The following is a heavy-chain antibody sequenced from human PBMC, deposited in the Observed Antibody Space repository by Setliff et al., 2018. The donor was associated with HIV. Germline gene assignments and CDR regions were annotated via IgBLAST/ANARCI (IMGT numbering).Heavy chain of an antibody. CDR3: ARDATMVRGVEYFDY. CDR1: GYTFTRNQ. Sequence: ASVKVSCKASGYTFTRNQIHWVRQAPGQGLEWMGIINPSGGSAAYAEKFRGRVTMTSDTSTSTVYMELSSLRSEDTAVYYCARDATMVRGVEYFDYWGQGTLVTVSS. V-gene: IGHV1-46*01. J-gene: IGHJ4*02. D-gene: IGHD3-10*01. CDR2: INPSGGSA.